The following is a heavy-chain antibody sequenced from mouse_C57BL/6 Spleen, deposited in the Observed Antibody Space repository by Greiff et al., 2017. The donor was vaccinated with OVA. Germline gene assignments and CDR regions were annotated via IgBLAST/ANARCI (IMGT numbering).Heavy chain of an antibody. D-gene: IGHD2-10*02. CDR3: ARRAYGNYNWYFDV. CDR1: GFTFSDYG. J-gene: IGHJ1*03. V-gene: IGHV5-15*04. CDR2: ISNLAYSI. Sequence: DVQLVESGGGLVQPGGSLKLSCAASGFTFSDYGMAWVRQAPRKGPEWVAFISNLAYSIYYADTVTGRFTISRENAKNTLYLEMSSLRSEDTAMYYCARRAYGNYNWYFDVWGTGTTVTVSS.